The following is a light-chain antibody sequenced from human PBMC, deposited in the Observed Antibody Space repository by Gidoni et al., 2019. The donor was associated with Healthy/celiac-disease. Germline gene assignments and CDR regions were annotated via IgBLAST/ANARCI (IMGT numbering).Light chain of an antibody. V-gene: IGKV3-20*01. Sequence: EIVLTQSPGTLSLSPGERATLSCRASQSVSSSYLAWSQQKPGQAHMLLIYGASSRATGIPDRFSGSGSGTDFTLTISRLEPEDFAVYYCQQYGSSPPMYTFGQGTKLEIK. CDR2: GAS. CDR3: QQYGSSPPMYT. CDR1: QSVSSSY. J-gene: IGKJ2*01.